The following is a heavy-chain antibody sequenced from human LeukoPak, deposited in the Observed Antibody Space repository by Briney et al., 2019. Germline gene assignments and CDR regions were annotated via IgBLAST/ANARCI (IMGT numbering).Heavy chain of an antibody. CDR1: GFTFSSYA. CDR3: AKDAYYYDSSGYSGH. J-gene: IGHJ4*02. Sequence: SGGSLRLSCAASGFTFSSYAMSWVRQAPGKGLEWVSAISGSGGSTYYADSVKGRFTISRDNSKNTLYLQMNSLRAEDTAVYYCAKDAYYYDSSGYSGHWGQGTLVTVSS. D-gene: IGHD3-22*01. CDR2: ISGSGGST. V-gene: IGHV3-23*01.